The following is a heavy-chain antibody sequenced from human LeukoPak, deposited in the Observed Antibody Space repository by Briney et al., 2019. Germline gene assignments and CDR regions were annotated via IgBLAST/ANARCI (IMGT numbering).Heavy chain of an antibody. CDR2: ISGSGGGT. CDR3: AKTPDYYGSGSSSYIDC. D-gene: IGHD3-10*01. Sequence: GGSLRLSCAASGFTFSSYAMSWVRQAPGKGLEWVSAISGSGGGTYYADSVEGRFTISRDNSRDTVYLQMNSLRAEDTALYFCAKTPDYYGSGSSSYIDCWGQGTLVSVSS. CDR1: GFTFSSYA. J-gene: IGHJ4*02. V-gene: IGHV3-23*01.